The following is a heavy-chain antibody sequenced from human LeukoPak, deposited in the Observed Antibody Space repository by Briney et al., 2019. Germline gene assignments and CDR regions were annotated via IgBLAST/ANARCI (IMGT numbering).Heavy chain of an antibody. CDR3: ARSYRGVTDY. Sequence: GGSLRLSCVASGFTFSSYWMHWVRQAPGKGLVWVSRINDDGSRTNYADSVKGRFTISRDNSKNTLYLQMNSLRAEDTAVYYCARSYRGVTDYWGQGTLVTVSS. V-gene: IGHV3-74*01. D-gene: IGHD2-21*02. CDR2: INDDGSRT. CDR1: GFTFSSYW. J-gene: IGHJ4*02.